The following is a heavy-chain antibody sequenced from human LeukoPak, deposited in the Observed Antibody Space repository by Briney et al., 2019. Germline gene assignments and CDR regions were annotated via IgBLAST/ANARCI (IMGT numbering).Heavy chain of an antibody. V-gene: IGHV1-2*02. Sequence: ASVKLSCKASGNTFTGYYMHWVRQAPGQGLEWMGWINPNSGGTNYAQKFQGRVTMTRDTSINTAYMELSSLRSDDTAVYYCAKDGGGDCSSTTCYEEVNWFDPWGQGTLVTVSS. CDR1: GNTFTGYY. CDR3: AKDGGGDCSSTTCYEEVNWFDP. D-gene: IGHD2/OR15-2a*01. J-gene: IGHJ5*02. CDR2: INPNSGGT.